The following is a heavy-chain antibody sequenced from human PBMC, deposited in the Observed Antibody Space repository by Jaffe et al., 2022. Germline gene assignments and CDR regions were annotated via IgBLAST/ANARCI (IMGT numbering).Heavy chain of an antibody. V-gene: IGHV1-69*01. CDR3: AREAYFILTGYGAFDI. CDR1: GGTFSSYA. D-gene: IGHD3-9*01. J-gene: IGHJ3*02. Sequence: QVQLVQSGAEVKKPGSSVKVSCKASGGTFSSYAISWVRQAPGQGLEWMGGIIPIFGTANYAQKFQGRVTITADESTSTAYMELSSLRSEDTAVYYCAREAYFILTGYGAFDIWGQGTMVTVSS. CDR2: IIPIFGTA.